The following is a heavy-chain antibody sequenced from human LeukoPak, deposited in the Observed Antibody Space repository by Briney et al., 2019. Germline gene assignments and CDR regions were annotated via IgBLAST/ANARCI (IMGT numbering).Heavy chain of an antibody. CDR1: GFTFSSYG. Sequence: GGSLRLSCAASGFTFSSYGMHWVRQAPGKGLEWVAFIRYDGSNKYYADSVKGRFTISRDNSKNTLYLQMNSLRAEDTAVYYCAKDQAPWELTGSSPVFDPWGQGTLVTVSS. V-gene: IGHV3-30*02. D-gene: IGHD1-26*01. CDR2: IRYDGSNK. CDR3: AKDQAPWELTGSSPVFDP. J-gene: IGHJ5*02.